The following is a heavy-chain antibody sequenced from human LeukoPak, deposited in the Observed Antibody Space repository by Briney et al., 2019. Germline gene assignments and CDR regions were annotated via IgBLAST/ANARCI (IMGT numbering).Heavy chain of an antibody. Sequence: SETLSLTCAVYGGSFRGYYWSWIRQPPGKGLEWIGEINHSGSTNYNPSLKGRVTISVDTSKHQFSLKLSSVTAADTAVYYCARGVRGYGGDLWGQGTLVTVSS. J-gene: IGHJ5*02. V-gene: IGHV4-34*01. CDR3: ARGVRGYGGDL. CDR2: INHSGST. CDR1: GGSFRGYY. D-gene: IGHD4-23*01.